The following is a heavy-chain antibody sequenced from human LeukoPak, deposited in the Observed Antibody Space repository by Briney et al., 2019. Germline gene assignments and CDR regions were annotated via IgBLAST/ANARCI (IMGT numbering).Heavy chain of an antibody. D-gene: IGHD3-16*01. CDR1: GGSISSGDYY. Sequence: SQTLSLTCTVSGGSISSGDYYWSWIRQHPGKGLEWIGYIYYSGSTYYNPSLKSRVTISVHTSKNQFSLKLSSVTAADTAVYYCARFGGMTRGDYWGQGTLVTVSS. J-gene: IGHJ4*02. CDR3: ARFGGMTRGDY. V-gene: IGHV4-31*03. CDR2: IYYSGST.